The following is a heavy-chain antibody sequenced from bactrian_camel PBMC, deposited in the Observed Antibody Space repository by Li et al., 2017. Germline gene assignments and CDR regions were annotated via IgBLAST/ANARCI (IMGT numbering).Heavy chain of an antibody. Sequence: VQLVESGGGSVQAGGSLRLSCAASGYTYSSNCMGWFRQAPGKEREGVAGFDVGRRTPYYVDSVKGRFTISQDNVKNTLYLQMNSLKPEDTAMYYCATSYGGSWARLRDVDWNYWGQGTQVTV. CDR1: GYTYSSNC. J-gene: IGHJ4*01. CDR2: FDVGRRTP. D-gene: IGHD6*01. V-gene: IGHV3S31*01. CDR3: ATSYGGSWARLRDVDWNY.